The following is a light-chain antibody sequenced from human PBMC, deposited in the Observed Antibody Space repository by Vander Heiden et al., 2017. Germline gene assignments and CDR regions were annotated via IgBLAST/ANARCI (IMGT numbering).Light chain of an antibody. V-gene: IGKV3-20*01. CDR3: QQHDTSPRT. CDR2: GTS. J-gene: IGKJ1*01. CDR1: QSVGSRY. Sequence: EIVLTQSPGTLSLSPGERATLACRASQSVGSRYLAWYQQKPGQAPRLLIYGTSNRATGIPDRFSGSGSGTDFTLTISRVEPEDFAVYYCQQHDTSPRTFGQGTKVEIK.